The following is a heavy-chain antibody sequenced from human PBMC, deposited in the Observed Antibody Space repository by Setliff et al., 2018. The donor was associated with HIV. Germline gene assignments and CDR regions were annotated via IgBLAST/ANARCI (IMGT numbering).Heavy chain of an antibody. Sequence: PGGSLRLSCAASGFTFSSYWMSWVRQPPGKGLEWIGELYHSGSTNYNLSLESRVTISVDRSKNQFSLKLNSVTAADTAVYFCARALGWFREYWGQGTLVTVSS. CDR3: ARALGWFREY. CDR1: GFTFSSYW. CDR2: LYHSGST. V-gene: IGHV4-4*01. J-gene: IGHJ4*02. D-gene: IGHD3-10*01.